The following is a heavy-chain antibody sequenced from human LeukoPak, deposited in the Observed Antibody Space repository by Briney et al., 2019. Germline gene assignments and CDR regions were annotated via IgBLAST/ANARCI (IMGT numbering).Heavy chain of an antibody. Sequence: SETLSLTCAVYGGSFSGYYWSWIRQPPGKGLEWIGEINHSGSTNYNPSLKSRATISVDTSKNQFSLKLSSVTAADTAVYYCARGITMIVVVTKGWFDPWGQGTLVTVSS. D-gene: IGHD3-22*01. CDR1: GGSFSGYY. CDR3: ARGITMIVVVTKGWFDP. J-gene: IGHJ5*02. V-gene: IGHV4-34*01. CDR2: INHSGST.